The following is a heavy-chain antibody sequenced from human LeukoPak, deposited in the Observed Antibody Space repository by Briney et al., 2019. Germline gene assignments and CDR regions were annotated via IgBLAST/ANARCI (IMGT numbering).Heavy chain of an antibody. CDR1: GYTFTSYD. J-gene: IGHJ4*02. Sequence: GASVKVSCKASGYTFTSYDINWVRQATGQGLEWMGWMNPNSGNTGYAQKFQGRVTITRNTSISTAYMELSRLRSDDTAVYYCARVSSGWYYDYWGQGTLVTVSS. CDR3: ARVSSGWYYDY. D-gene: IGHD6-19*01. V-gene: IGHV1-8*03. CDR2: MNPNSGNT.